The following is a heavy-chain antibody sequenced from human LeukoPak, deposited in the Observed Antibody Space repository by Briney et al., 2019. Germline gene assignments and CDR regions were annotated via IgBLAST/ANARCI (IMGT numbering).Heavy chain of an antibody. CDR3: ARSHSWTRVDDY. D-gene: IGHD3/OR15-3a*01. CDR1: GVSISSDDAY. Sequence: SETLSLTCTVSGVSISSDDAYWSWIRQPPGKGLEWIGYIYHSGNTYYNPSLKSRVTISVDTSKNQFSLKLSSVTAADTAVYYCARSHSWTRVDDYWGQGTLVTVSS. J-gene: IGHJ4*02. V-gene: IGHV4-30-2*01. CDR2: IYHSGNT.